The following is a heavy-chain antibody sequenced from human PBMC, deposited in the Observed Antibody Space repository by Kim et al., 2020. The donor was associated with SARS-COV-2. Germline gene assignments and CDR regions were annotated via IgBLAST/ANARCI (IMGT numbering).Heavy chain of an antibody. J-gene: IGHJ4*02. D-gene: IGHD1-26*01. Sequence: ASVKVSCKASGYTFTGYYMSWVRQAPGQGLEWMGWINPNGGDTNYAQKFQGRVTMTRDTSISTAYMELSRLRSDDTAVYYCAREFFTGFSGSSSYWGQGTLVTVSS. V-gene: IGHV1-2*02. CDR2: INPNGGDT. CDR3: AREFFTGFSGSSSY. CDR1: GYTFTGYY.